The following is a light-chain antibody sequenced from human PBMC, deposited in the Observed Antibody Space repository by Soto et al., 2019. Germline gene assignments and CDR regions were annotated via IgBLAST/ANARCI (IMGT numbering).Light chain of an antibody. CDR2: RAS. CDR3: QQYGSSPEIT. V-gene: IGKV3-20*01. CDR1: QSVSSR. J-gene: IGKJ5*01. Sequence: EIVMTQSPGTLSLSPGERATLSCRASQSVSSRLAWYQQKPGQAPRLLVWRASIRATDMAARFSGSGSGTDFTLTISRLEPEDFAVYYCQQYGSSPEITFGQGTRLEIK.